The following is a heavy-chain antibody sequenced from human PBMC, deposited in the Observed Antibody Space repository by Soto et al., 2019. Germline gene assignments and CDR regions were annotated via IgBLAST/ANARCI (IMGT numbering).Heavy chain of an antibody. CDR1: GGSFSGYY. CDR2: INHSGST. CDR3: ARAVTTNWFDP. D-gene: IGHD4-17*01. V-gene: IGHV4-34*01. Sequence: QVQLQQWGAGLLKPSETLSLTCAVYGGSFSGYYWSWIRQPPGKGLEWIEEINHSGSTNYNPSLKSRVTISVDTSKNQCSLKLSSVTAADTAVYYCARAVTTNWFDPWGEGTLVTVSS. J-gene: IGHJ5*02.